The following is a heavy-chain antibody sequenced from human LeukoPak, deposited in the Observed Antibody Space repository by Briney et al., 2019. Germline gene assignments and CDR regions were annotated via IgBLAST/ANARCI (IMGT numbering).Heavy chain of an antibody. V-gene: IGHV4-34*01. CDR2: IYHSGRT. Sequence: SETLSLTCAVYGGSFSGYYWGWIRQPPGKGLEWIGSIYHSGRTFYNPSLKSRVTISVDTSKNQFSLKLSSVNAADTAVYYCTRQPKSCTPGVFVTGKACWFGSWGQGTLVTVSS. J-gene: IGHJ5*01. D-gene: IGHD3-10*01. CDR1: GGSFSGYY. CDR3: TRQPKSCTPGVFVTGKACWFGS.